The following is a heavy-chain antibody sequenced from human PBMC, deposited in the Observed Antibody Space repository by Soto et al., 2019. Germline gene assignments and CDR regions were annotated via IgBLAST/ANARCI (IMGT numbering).Heavy chain of an antibody. D-gene: IGHD6-13*01. V-gene: IGHV4-30-4*01. CDR1: CGSISTGDYF. CDR2: IYYTGST. CDR3: ARGRGSSWYFDY. J-gene: IGHJ4*02. Sequence: PSETLSLTCTVSCGSISTGDYFWSWIRQPPGKGLEWIGYIYYTGSTFYNPSLRSRVTISGDTSKNEFSLKLSSVTAADTAVYSCARGRGSSWYFDYWGQGTLVTVSS.